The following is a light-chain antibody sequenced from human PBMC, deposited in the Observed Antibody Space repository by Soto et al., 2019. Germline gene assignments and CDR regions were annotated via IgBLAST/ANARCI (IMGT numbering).Light chain of an antibody. J-gene: IGLJ2*01. CDR3: AARDDSLNGPV. CDR1: SSTVGGNP. CDR2: SNS. Sequence: QSVLTQPPSASGTPGQRVTISCSGSSSTVGGNPVNWYQQLPGTAPKLLIYSNSRRPSGVPDRFSGSNSGTSASLAISGLQSEDEADYFCAARDDSLNGPVFGGGTKLTVL. V-gene: IGLV1-44*01.